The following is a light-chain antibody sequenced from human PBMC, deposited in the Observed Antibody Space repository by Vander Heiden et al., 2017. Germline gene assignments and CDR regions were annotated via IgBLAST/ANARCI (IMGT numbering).Light chain of an antibody. CDR1: QSVLYSSNNKNY. Sequence: IVMTQSPASLAVCLGERATINCQSSQSVLYSSNNKNYLDWYQQKPGQPPKLLIYWASTRESGVPDRFSGSGSGTDFTLTISSLQAEDVAVYYCQQYDSTPYTFGQGTKMEIK. CDR3: QQYDSTPYT. V-gene: IGKV4-1*01. CDR2: WAS. J-gene: IGKJ2*01.